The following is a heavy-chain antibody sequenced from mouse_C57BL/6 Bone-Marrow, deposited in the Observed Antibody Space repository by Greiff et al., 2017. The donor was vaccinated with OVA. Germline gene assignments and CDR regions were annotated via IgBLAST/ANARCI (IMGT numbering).Heavy chain of an antibody. V-gene: IGHV1-50*01. D-gene: IGHD1-1*01. J-gene: IGHJ4*01. CDR2: IDPSDSYT. CDR1: GYTFTSYW. Sequence: VKLQQPGAELVKPGASVKLSCKASGYTFTSYWMQWVKQRPGQGLEWIGEIDPSDSYTNYNQKFKGKATLTVDTSSSTAYMQLSSLTSEDSAVYYCLLYAMDYWGQGTSVTVSS. CDR3: LLYAMDY.